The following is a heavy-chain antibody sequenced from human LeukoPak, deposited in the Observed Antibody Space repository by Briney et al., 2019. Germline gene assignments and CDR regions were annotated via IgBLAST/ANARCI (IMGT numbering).Heavy chain of an antibody. V-gene: IGHV1-18*04. CDR2: ISAYNGNT. J-gene: IGHJ3*02. CDR3: ARAYYDSSGYLDAFDI. CDR1: GYSFSSYY. Sequence: ASVKVSCKASGYSFSSYYMYWVRQAPGQGLEWMGWISAYNGNTNYAQKLQGRVTMTTDTSTSTAYMELRSLRSDDTAVYYCARAYYDSSGYLDAFDIWGQGTMVTVSS. D-gene: IGHD3-22*01.